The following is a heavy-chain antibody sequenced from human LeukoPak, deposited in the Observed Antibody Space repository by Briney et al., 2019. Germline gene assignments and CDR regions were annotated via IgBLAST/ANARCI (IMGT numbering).Heavy chain of an antibody. CDR2: MNPNSGNT. D-gene: IGHD3-3*01. CDR1: GYTFTSYD. Sequence: PRASVKVSCKASGYTFTSYDINWVRQATGQGLEWMGWMNPNSGNTGYAQKFQGRVTMTRNTSISTAYMELSSLRSEDTAVYYCARGNEIGITIFGVGLHYYYGMDVWGQGTTVTVSS. CDR3: ARGNEIGITIFGVGLHYYYGMDV. V-gene: IGHV1-8*01. J-gene: IGHJ6*02.